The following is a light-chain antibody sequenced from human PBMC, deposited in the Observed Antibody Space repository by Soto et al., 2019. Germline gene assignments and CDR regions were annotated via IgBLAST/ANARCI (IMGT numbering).Light chain of an antibody. CDR2: DAS. CDR3: QQYNNWPPLT. V-gene: IGKV3-15*01. J-gene: IGKJ4*01. Sequence: EIVMTQSTATLSVSPGERATLSCRASQSVSSNLAWYQQKPGQAPRLLIYDASTRATGIPARFSGSGSGTEFTLTISSLQSEDFAVYYCQQYNNWPPLTFGGGTKVEIK. CDR1: QSVSSN.